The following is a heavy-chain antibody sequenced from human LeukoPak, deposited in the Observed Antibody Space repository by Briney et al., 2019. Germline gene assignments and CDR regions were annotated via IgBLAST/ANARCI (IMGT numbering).Heavy chain of an antibody. Sequence: ASVKVSCKASGYTFTGYYIHWVRQAPGQRLEWMGWINPNSGDTNYAQSFQGRVTMTRDTSISTAYMDLSRLKFDDTALYFCARVVGKTDWGQGTLVTVSS. CDR1: GYTFTGYY. CDR2: INPNSGDT. CDR3: ARVVGKTD. V-gene: IGHV1-2*02. D-gene: IGHD1-26*01. J-gene: IGHJ4*02.